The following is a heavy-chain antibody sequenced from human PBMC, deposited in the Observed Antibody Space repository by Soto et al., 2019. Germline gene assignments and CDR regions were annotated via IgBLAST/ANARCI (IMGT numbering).Heavy chain of an antibody. J-gene: IGHJ6*02. CDR3: AKTMGDCSGGSCSGAYSMAV. V-gene: IGHV3-23*01. Sequence: EVQLLESGGGLVQPGGSLRLSCAASGFSFNTYAMSWVRQARGKGPEWVSTVSASGGSTYSADSVKGRFTISRDNSKNTVHLQMNSLSAEDTALYYCAKTMGDCSGGSCSGAYSMAVWGQGITVPVSS. CDR1: GFSFNTYA. D-gene: IGHD2-15*01. CDR2: VSASGGST.